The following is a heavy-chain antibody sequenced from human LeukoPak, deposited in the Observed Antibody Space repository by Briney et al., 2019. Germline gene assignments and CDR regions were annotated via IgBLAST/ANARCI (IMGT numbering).Heavy chain of an antibody. V-gene: IGHV3-21*01. CDR2: ISSSSSYI. J-gene: IGHJ4*02. CDR3: ASSFMVRGN. Sequence: GGSLRLSCAASGFTLSSYDMNWVRQPPGKGLEWVSSISSSSSYIYYADSVRGRFTISRDNGKNSLYLQMNSLRAEDTAVYYCASSFMVRGNWGQGTLVTVSS. D-gene: IGHD3-10*01. CDR1: GFTLSSYD.